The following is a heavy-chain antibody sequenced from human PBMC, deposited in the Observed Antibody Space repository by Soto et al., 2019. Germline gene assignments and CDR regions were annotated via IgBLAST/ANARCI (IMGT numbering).Heavy chain of an antibody. CDR1: GFTFSSYW. V-gene: IGHV3-7*04. Sequence: GGSLRLSCAASGFTFSSYWMSWVRQAPGKGLEWVANIKQDGSEKYYVDSVKGRFTISRDNAKNSLYLQMNSLRAEDTAVYYCARDGPTTPLNYYYYGMDVWGQGTTVTVSS. J-gene: IGHJ6*02. D-gene: IGHD2-15*01. CDR3: ARDGPTTPLNYYYYGMDV. CDR2: IKQDGSEK.